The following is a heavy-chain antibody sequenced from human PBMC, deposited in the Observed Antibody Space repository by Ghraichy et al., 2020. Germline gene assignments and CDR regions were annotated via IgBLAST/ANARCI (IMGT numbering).Heavy chain of an antibody. CDR2: IDHGGIT. CDR3: ARGYGSGDS. V-gene: IGHV4-34*01. D-gene: IGHD3-10*01. J-gene: IGHJ4*02. CDR1: DGSFSGVH. Sequence: SETLSLTCAVYDGSFSGVHWTWVRQPPGGGLEWIGEIDHGGITNYSPSLKSRLTISADNSKNQVSLRLTSVTAADTSVYYCARGYGSGDSWGQGTLVTVSS.